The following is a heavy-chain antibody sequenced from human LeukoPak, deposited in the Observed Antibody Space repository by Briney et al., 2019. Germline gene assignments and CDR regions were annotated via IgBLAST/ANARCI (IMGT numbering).Heavy chain of an antibody. CDR1: GGTFSSYA. CDR2: IIPILGIV. Sequence: SVKVSCKASGGTFSSYAISWVRQAPGQGLEWMGRIIPILGIVNYAQRFQGSVTITADESTSTAYMELSSLRSEDTAVYYCAREGDWGDAFDIWGQGTMVTVSS. D-gene: IGHD3/OR15-3a*01. J-gene: IGHJ3*02. V-gene: IGHV1-69*04. CDR3: AREGDWGDAFDI.